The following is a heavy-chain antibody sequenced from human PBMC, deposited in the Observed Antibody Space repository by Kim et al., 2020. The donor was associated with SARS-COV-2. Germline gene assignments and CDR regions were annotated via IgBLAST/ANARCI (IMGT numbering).Heavy chain of an antibody. J-gene: IGHJ4*02. D-gene: IGHD3-10*02. Sequence: DGSVKDYADSVKGRFTTSRDNAKNLLYLQMNSLRDEDTAVFYCAASEYVFWGQGTLVTVSS. CDR2: DGSVK. V-gene: IGHV3-7*01. CDR3: AASEYVF.